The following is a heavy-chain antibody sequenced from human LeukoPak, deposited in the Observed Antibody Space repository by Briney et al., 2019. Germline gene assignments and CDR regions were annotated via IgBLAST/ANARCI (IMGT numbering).Heavy chain of an antibody. CDR2: INPNSGDT. CDR1: GYTFTAYS. V-gene: IGHV1-2*02. Sequence: ASVKVSCKASGYTFTAYSMHWVRQAPGQGLEYMGWINPNSGDTNYAQKFQGRVTMTRDTSMSTAYMELSGLRFDDTAVYYCARDGEVRQGHCTTTSCPVDYWGQGTLITVSS. CDR3: ARDGEVRQGHCTTTSCPVDY. J-gene: IGHJ4*02. D-gene: IGHD2-2*01.